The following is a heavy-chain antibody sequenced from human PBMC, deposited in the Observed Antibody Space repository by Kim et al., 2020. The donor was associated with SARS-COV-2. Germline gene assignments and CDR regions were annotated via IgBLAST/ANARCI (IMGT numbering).Heavy chain of an antibody. CDR3: ARAAAGVAFDI. CDR2: VSWNSGSI. J-gene: IGHJ3*02. D-gene: IGHD2-2*01. Sequence: GGSLRLSCAASGFTFGDYAMHWVRQAPGKGLEWVSGVSWNSGSIGYADYVKGRFTISRDNAKNSLYLQMNSLRAEDTALYYCARAAAGVAFDIWGQGTMVTVSS. V-gene: IGHV3-9*01. CDR1: GFTFGDYA.